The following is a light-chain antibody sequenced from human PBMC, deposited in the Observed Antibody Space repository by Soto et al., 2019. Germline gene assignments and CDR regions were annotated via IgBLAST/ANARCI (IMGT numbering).Light chain of an antibody. CDR3: QQYGTSPVT. CDR1: ESVSGSH. Sequence: EIVVTQSPGILSLSPGERATLSCRASESVSGSHLAWYQQKPGQAPRLLIYGASIRAAAIPDRFSGSGSGTDFILTISRLEPVDFAMYYCQQYGTSPVTFGGGTRVEIK. CDR2: GAS. J-gene: IGKJ4*01. V-gene: IGKV3-20*01.